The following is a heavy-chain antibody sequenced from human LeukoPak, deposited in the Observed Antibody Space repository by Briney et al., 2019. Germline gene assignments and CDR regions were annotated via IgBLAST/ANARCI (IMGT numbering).Heavy chain of an antibody. J-gene: IGHJ5*02. D-gene: IGHD6-13*01. CDR3: ARDLGIAAAGTGFDP. CDR1: GGTFSSYA. CDR2: IIPIFGTA. Sequence: ASEKVSCKASGGTFSSYAISWVRQAPGQGLEWMGGIIPIFGTASYAQKFQGRVTITADESTSTAYMELSSLRSEDTAVYYCARDLGIAAAGTGFDPWGQGTLVTVSS. V-gene: IGHV1-69*01.